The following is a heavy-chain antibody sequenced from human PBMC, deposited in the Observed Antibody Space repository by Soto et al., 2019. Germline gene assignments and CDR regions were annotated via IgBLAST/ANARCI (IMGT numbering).Heavy chain of an antibody. CDR2: IYYSGST. CDR3: ARYNWNDGGDAG. J-gene: IGHJ4*02. Sequence: QVQLQESGPGLVKPSQTLSLTCTVTGGSISGGGYYWSWIRQHPGKGLEWNGYIYYSGSTYYNPCLRSRVTISVYLSKKQISLKLSSVTAADTAVFYCARYNWNDGGDAGWGQVTLVTVSS. CDR1: GGSISGGGYY. V-gene: IGHV4-31*03. D-gene: IGHD1-20*01.